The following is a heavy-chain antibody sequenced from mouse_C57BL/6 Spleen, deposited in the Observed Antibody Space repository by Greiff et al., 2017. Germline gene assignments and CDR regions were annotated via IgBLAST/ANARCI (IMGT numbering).Heavy chain of an antibody. CDR3: ARSYYYGSSYSGPFAY. Sequence: QVQLQQSGPELVKPGASVKISCKASGYAFSSSWMNWVKQRPGKGLEWIGRIYPGDGDTNYNGKFKGKATLTADKSSSTAYMQLSSLTSEDSAVYFCARSYYYGSSYSGPFAYWGQGTLVTVSA. CDR2: IYPGDGDT. J-gene: IGHJ3*01. V-gene: IGHV1-82*01. D-gene: IGHD1-1*01. CDR1: GYAFSSSW.